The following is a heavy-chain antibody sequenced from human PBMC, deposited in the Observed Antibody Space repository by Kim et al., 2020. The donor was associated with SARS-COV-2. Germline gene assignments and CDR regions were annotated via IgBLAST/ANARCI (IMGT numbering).Heavy chain of an antibody. CDR1: GFTFSDYY. D-gene: IGHD2-15*01. J-gene: IGHJ3*02. Sequence: GGSLRLSCAASGFTFSDYYMSWIRQAPGKGLEWVSYISSSGSTIYYADSVKGRFTISRDNAKNSLYLQMNSLRAEDTAVYYCARAVEDIVVVVAAPPALWGCVFDIWGQGTMVTVSS. CDR2: ISSSGSTI. V-gene: IGHV3-11*04. CDR3: ARAVEDIVVVVAAPPALWGCVFDI.